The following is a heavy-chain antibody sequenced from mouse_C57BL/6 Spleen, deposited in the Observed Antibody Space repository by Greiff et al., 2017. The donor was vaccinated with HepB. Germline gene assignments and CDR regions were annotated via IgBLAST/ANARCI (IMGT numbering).Heavy chain of an antibody. J-gene: IGHJ1*03. CDR1: GFTFSSYG. D-gene: IGHD1-1*01. CDR3: ARHSSPHFITTVVATGYFDV. CDR2: ISSGGSYT. Sequence: EVMLVESGGDLVKPGGSLKLSCAASGFTFSSYGMSWVRQTPDKRLEWVATISSGGSYTYYPDSVKGRFTISRDNAKNTLYLQMSSLKSEDTAMYYCARHSSPHFITTVVATGYFDVWGTGTTVTVSS. V-gene: IGHV5-6*02.